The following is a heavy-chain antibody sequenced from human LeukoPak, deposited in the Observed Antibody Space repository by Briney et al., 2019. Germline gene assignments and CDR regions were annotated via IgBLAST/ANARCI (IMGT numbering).Heavy chain of an antibody. CDR3: ARYYGSGSYHLDY. CDR2: INPSGGST. J-gene: IGHJ4*02. Sequence: ASVKVSCKASGYTFTSYEINWVRQATGQGLEWMGIINPSGGSTSYAQKFQGRVTMTRHMFTSTVYMELSSLRSEDTAVYYCARYYGSGSYHLDYWGQGTLVTVSS. V-gene: IGHV1-46*01. CDR1: GYTFTSYE. D-gene: IGHD3-10*01.